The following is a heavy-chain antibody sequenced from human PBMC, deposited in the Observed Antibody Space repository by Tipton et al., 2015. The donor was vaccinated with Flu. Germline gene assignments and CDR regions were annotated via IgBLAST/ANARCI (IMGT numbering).Heavy chain of an antibody. Sequence: TLSLTCTVSGTSIIDDYWSWVRQTDGKGLEWIGRIHSSGTTNYNPSLESRVTISLDTSKNQFSLKLSSVTAADTAVYYCARDDSGFNDYWGPGTLVTVSS. V-gene: IGHV4-4*07. J-gene: IGHJ4*02. CDR2: IHSSGTT. CDR1: GTSIIDDY. D-gene: IGHD3-22*01. CDR3: ARDDSGFNDY.